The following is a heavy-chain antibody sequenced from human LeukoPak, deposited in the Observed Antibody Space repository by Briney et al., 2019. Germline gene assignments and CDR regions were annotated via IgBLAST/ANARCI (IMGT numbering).Heavy chain of an antibody. Sequence: GGSLRLSXAASGFTFSSYSMNWVRQAPGKGLEWVSYISSSSSTIYYADSVKGRFTISRDNAKNSLYPQMNSLRAEDTAVYYCARGVVVVVAATYNWFDPWGQGTLVTVPS. CDR2: ISSSSSTI. V-gene: IGHV3-48*01. J-gene: IGHJ5*02. D-gene: IGHD2-15*01. CDR1: GFTFSSYS. CDR3: ARGVVVVVAATYNWFDP.